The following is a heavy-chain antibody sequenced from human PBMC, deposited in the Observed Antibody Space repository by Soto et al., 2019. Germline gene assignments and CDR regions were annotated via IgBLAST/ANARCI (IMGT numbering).Heavy chain of an antibody. CDR1: GGSFSGYY. CDR2: INHSGST. Sequence: SETLSLTCAVYGGSFSGYYWTWIRQPPGTGLEWIGEINHSGSTNYNPSLKSRVTISVDKSKNQFSLKLSSVTAADTAVYYCASELDNWAQEILLPISS. CDR3: ASELDN. V-gene: IGHV4-34*01. J-gene: IGHJ4*02. D-gene: IGHD1-26*01.